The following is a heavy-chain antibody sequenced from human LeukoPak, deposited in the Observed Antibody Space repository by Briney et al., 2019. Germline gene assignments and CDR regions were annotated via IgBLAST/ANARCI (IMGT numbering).Heavy chain of an antibody. CDR3: ARDLGLAWVAAAFDY. Sequence: GGSLRLSCAASGFTFSSYWMSWVRQAPGKGLEWVANIKQDGSEKYYVDSVKGRFTISRDNAKNSLYLQMNSLRAEDTAVYYCARDLGLAWVAAAFDYWGQGTLVTVSS. J-gene: IGHJ4*02. D-gene: IGHD6-13*01. CDR2: IKQDGSEK. CDR1: GFTFSSYW. V-gene: IGHV3-7*01.